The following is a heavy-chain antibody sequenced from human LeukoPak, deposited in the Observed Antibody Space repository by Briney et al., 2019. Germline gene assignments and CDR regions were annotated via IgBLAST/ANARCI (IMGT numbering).Heavy chain of an antibody. V-gene: IGHV3-23*01. CDR1: GFTFSFYG. Sequence: GGSLRLSCAASGFTFSFYGMSWVRQAPGKGLEWVSAISGSGGSTHYADSVKGRITISRDNSKNTLYLQMNSLRADDTAVYCCAKDIAAAAGALHYYGMDVWGQGTTVTVSS. CDR3: AKDIAAAAGALHYYGMDV. CDR2: ISGSGGST. D-gene: IGHD6-13*01. J-gene: IGHJ6*02.